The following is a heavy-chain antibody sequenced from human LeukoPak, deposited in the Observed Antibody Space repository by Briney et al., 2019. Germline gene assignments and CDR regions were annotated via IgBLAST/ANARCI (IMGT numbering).Heavy chain of an antibody. J-gene: IGHJ3*02. CDR2: IRYDGSNK. CDR1: GFTFSSYG. V-gene: IGHV3-30*02. D-gene: IGHD1-26*01. CDR3: ARYYSGSYYGGAFDI. Sequence: GGSLRLSCAASGFTFSSYGMHWVRQAPGKGLEWVAFIRYDGSNKYYADSMKGRFAISRDNSKNTLYLQMNSLRAEDTAVYYCARYYSGSYYGGAFDIWGQGTMVTVSS.